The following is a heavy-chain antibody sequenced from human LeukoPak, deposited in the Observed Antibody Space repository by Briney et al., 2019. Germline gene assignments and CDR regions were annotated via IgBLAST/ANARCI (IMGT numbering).Heavy chain of an antibody. CDR3: AHDLLSMVLDY. D-gene: IGHD2/OR15-2a*01. V-gene: IGHV3-30*18. CDR2: ISYDGSNK. Sequence: PGGSLRLSCAASGFTFSSYGMHWVRQAPGKGLEWVAVISYDGSNKYYADSVKGRFTISRDNSKNTLYLQMNSLRAEDTAVYYCAHDLLSMVLDYWGQGTLVTVSS. CDR1: GFTFSSYG. J-gene: IGHJ4*02.